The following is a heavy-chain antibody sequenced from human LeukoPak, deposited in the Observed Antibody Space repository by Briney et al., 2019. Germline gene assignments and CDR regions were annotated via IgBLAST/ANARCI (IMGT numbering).Heavy chain of an antibody. J-gene: IGHJ4*02. V-gene: IGHV3-74*01. CDR1: GFTFSSYW. Sequence: GGSLRLSCAASGFTFSSYWMHWVRQALGKGLVWVSRINSDGSSTSYADSVKGRFTISRDNAKNTLYLQMDSLRAEDTAVYYCASDLAVAGTGSFWGQGTLVTVSS. CDR3: ASDLAVAGTGSF. D-gene: IGHD6-19*01. CDR2: INSDGSST.